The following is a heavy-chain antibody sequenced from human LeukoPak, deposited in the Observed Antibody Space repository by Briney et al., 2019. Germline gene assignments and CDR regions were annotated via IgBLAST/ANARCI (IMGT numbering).Heavy chain of an antibody. CDR1: GFTFSDYY. CDR2: ISSSGSTI. CDR3: ARTYYDFLTGYSVEYYFDY. V-gene: IGHV3-11*04. D-gene: IGHD3-9*01. Sequence: GGSLRLSCAASGFTFSDYYMSWIRQAPGKGLEWVSYISSSGSTIYYADSVKGRFTISRDNAKNSLYLQMNSLRAEDTALYYCARTYYDFLTGYSVEYYFDYWGQGTLVTVSS. J-gene: IGHJ4*02.